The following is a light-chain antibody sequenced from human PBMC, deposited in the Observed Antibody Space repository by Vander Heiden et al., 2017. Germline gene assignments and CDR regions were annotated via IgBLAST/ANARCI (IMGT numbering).Light chain of an antibody. Sequence: DIVMTQSPDSLAVSLGEKSTINCNTSHSVLYSSNNKNYLAWYQQTPGQPPKLLIYWASTRESGLPHRFRGSGSGTDFTLTISSLHAEDVAVSYCQQYYSTPPTFGQGTRLEIK. CDR1: HSVLYSSNNKNY. V-gene: IGKV4-1*01. J-gene: IGKJ5*01. CDR3: QQYYSTPPT. CDR2: WAS.